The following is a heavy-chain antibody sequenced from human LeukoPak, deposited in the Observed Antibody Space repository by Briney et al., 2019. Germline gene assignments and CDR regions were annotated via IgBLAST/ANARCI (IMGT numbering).Heavy chain of an antibody. CDR1: GFTFSSYA. J-gene: IGHJ4*02. Sequence: GGSLRRSCAASGFTFSSYAMSWVRQAPGKGLEWVSAISGSGGSTYYADSVKGRFTISRDNSKNTLYLQMNSLRAEDTAVYYCAKDDYDSSGIDYWGQGTLVTVSS. V-gene: IGHV3-23*01. CDR3: AKDDYDSSGIDY. D-gene: IGHD3-22*01. CDR2: ISGSGGST.